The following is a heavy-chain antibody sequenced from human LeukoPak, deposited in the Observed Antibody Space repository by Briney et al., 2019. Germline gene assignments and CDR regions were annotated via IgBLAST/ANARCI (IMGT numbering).Heavy chain of an antibody. J-gene: IGHJ4*02. CDR2: IGTEAYGGTT. CDR1: GFTFGDYA. V-gene: IGHV3-49*04. Sequence: PGRSLRLSCTASGFTFGDYAMSWVRQAPGKGLEWVGRIGTEAYGGTTEYASSVRGRFTISRDDSKSIAYLQMNSLKTEDTDLYYCTRWEATRFDYWGQGTLVTVSS. CDR3: TRWEATRFDY. D-gene: IGHD1-26*01.